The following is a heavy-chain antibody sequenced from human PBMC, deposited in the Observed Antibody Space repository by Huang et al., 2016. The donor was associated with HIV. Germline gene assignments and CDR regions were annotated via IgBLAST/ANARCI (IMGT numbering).Heavy chain of an antibody. CDR1: GGCISSGSYY. J-gene: IGHJ2*01. Sequence: QVQLQESGPGLVKPSQTLSLSCTVSGGCISSGSYYWIWIRQPAGKGLEWIGHIYTSGSTNYNPSLKSRFTISVDTSKNQFSLKLSAVTAADTAVYYCAGDLPLGFGWYFDLWGRGTLVTVSS. D-gene: IGHD3-10*01. CDR2: IYTSGST. V-gene: IGHV4-61*09. CDR3: AGDLPLGFGWYFDL.